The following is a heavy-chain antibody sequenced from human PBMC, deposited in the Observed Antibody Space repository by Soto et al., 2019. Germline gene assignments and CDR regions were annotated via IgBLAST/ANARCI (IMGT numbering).Heavy chain of an antibody. CDR2: IKQDGSEK. J-gene: IGHJ1*01. CDR1: GFTFSSYW. Sequence: GGSLRLSCAASGFTFSSYWMSWVRQAPGKGLEWVANIKQDGSEKYYVDSVKGRFTISRDNAKNSLYLQMNSLRAEDTAVYYCARDHSSGWPIVQHWGQGTLVTVSS. CDR3: ARDHSSGWPIVQH. D-gene: IGHD6-19*01. V-gene: IGHV3-7*05.